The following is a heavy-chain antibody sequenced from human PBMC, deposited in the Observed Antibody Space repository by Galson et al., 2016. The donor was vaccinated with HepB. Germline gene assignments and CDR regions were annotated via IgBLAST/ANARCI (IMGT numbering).Heavy chain of an antibody. V-gene: IGHV3-64D*06. CDR1: GFTFRNYA. CDR2: INNNGGST. J-gene: IGHJ6*02. Sequence: SLRLSCAASGFTFRNYAMHWVRQAPGKGLEYVSGINNNGGSTYYTDSLKGRFTISRDDSKSTLYLQMISLRPEDTALYYCVKDPGPPPRGVEVWGQGTTITVSS. CDR3: VKDPGPPPRGVEV.